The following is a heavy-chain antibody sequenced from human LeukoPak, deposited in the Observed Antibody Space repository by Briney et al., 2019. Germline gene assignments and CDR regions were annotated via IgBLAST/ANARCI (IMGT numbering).Heavy chain of an antibody. Sequence: KPSETLSLNCTVSGGSISSYYWSWIRQPPGKGLEWIGYIYYSGSTNYNPSLKSRVTISVDTSKNQFSLKLSSVTAADTAVYYCAGLCGSSGCTPTGAFDIWGQGTMVTVSS. CDR3: AGLCGSSGCTPTGAFDI. J-gene: IGHJ3*02. CDR2: IYYSGST. V-gene: IGHV4-59*01. D-gene: IGHD6-19*01. CDR1: GGSISSYY.